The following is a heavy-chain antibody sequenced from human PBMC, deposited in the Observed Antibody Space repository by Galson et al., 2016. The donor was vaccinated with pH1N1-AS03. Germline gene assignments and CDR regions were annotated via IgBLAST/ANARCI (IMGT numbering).Heavy chain of an antibody. D-gene: IGHD4-17*01. Sequence: ETLSLTCTVSGGSVSTDPYYWSWIRQPPRKGLEWIGYITYSGIAYYNPSLKSRVTISEDSSKNQFYLKMNSVAAADTAVYYCARGNYGDYGGADWGQGTLVIVSS. CDR1: GGSVSTDPYY. CDR3: ARGNYGDYGGAD. CDR2: ITYSGIA. V-gene: IGHV4-61*01. J-gene: IGHJ1*01.